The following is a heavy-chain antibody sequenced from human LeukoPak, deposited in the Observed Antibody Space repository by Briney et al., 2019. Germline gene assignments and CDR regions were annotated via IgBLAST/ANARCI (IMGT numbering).Heavy chain of an antibody. CDR2: INPNSGGT. CDR1: GYTFTGYY. D-gene: IGHD3-3*01. J-gene: IGHJ4*02. Sequence: GASVKVSCKASGYTFTGYYMHWVRQAPGQGLEWMGWINPNSGGTNYAQKFQGRVTMTRDTSISTAYMELSRLRSDDTAVYYCARDGYDFWSGYYYWGQGTLVTVSS. CDR3: ARDGYDFWSGYYY. V-gene: IGHV1-2*02.